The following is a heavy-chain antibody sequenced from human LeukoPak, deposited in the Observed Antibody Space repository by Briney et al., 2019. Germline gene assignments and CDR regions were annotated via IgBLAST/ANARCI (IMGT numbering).Heavy chain of an antibody. J-gene: IGHJ4*02. D-gene: IGHD3-22*01. V-gene: IGHV4-34*01. CDR3: ATLGEYYDSSGYYHN. Sequence: SETLSLTCAVYGGSFSGYYWSWIRQPPGKGLEWIGEINHSGSTNYNPSLKSRVTISVDTSKNQFSLKLTSVTAADTAVYYCATLGEYYDSSGYYHNWGQGTLVTVSS. CDR2: INHSGST. CDR1: GGSFSGYY.